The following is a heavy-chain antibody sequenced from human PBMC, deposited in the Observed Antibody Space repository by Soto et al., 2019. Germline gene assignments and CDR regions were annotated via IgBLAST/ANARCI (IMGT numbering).Heavy chain of an antibody. J-gene: IGHJ6*02. Sequence: QVQLVESGGGVVQPGRSLRLSCAASGFTFSSYGMHWVRQAPGKGLEWVAVISYDGSNKYYADSVKGRFTISRDNSKNSLYRQMNSLRAEDTAVYYCAKKEITVTIAVNYYSYGMDVWGQGTTVTVSS. CDR2: ISYDGSNK. D-gene: IGHD4-4*01. CDR1: GFTFSSYG. V-gene: IGHV3-30*18. CDR3: AKKEITVTIAVNYYSYGMDV.